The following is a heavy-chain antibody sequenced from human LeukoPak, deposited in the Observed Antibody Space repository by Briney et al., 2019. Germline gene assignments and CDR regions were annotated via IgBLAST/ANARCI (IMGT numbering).Heavy chain of an antibody. Sequence: GGSLRLSCSGSGFNFSDYGIYWVRQAPGKGLAWVTIISHDGNNIYYADSVKGRFTISRDNAKNTVYLQMNSPTVEDATVYYCTRDAPYMDVWGKGTTVTVSS. CDR1: GFNFSDYG. J-gene: IGHJ6*03. CDR3: TRDAPYMDV. V-gene: IGHV3-30*04. CDR2: ISHDGNNI.